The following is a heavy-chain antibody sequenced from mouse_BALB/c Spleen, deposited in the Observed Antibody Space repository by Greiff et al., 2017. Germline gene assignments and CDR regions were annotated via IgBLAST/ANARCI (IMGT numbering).Heavy chain of an antibody. J-gene: IGHJ4*01. Sequence: EVQGVESGGGLVKPGGSLKLSCAASGFTFGSYAMPWVRRTPEKRLGWVAPISSGGSYTYYPDRVKGRFTISRDNAKNTLYLQMSSLRSEDTAMYYCARRNLGYYAMDYWGQGTSVTVSS. CDR3: ARRNLGYYAMDY. V-gene: IGHV5-9-3*01. CDR1: GFTFGSYA. D-gene: IGHD2-1*01. CDR2: ISSGGSYT.